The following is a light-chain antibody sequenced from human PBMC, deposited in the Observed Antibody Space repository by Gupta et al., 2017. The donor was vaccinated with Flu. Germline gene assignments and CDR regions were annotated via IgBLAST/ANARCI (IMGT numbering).Light chain of an antibody. CDR1: ALSMQY. CDR3: QSTDSSNAWV. J-gene: IGLJ2*01. V-gene: IGLV3-25*02. CDR2: KGN. Sequence: SYELTQLPSVSVSPGQTARITCSGDALSMQYPYWYQQKSGQAPMLVIFKGNERASGIPERFSGSRSGTIVTLTICGVQAEDEADYYCQSTDSSNAWVFGGGTKLTVL.